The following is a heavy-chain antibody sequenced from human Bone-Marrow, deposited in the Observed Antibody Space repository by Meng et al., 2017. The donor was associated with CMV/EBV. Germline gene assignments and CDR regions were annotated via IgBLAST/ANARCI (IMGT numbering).Heavy chain of an antibody. Sequence: ASVKVSCKASGYTFTGYYMHWVRQAPGQGLEWMGWINPNSGGTNYAQKFQGRVTMTRDTSISTAYMELSRLRSDDTAVYYCARVSDHTQLVDYYYYYGMDVWGQGTTVAASS. CDR1: GYTFTGYY. CDR2: INPNSGGT. CDR3: ARVSDHTQLVDYYYYYGMDV. D-gene: IGHD6-6*01. V-gene: IGHV1-2*02. J-gene: IGHJ6*02.